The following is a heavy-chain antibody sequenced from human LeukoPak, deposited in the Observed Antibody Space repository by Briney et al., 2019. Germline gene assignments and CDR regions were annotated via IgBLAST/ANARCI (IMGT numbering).Heavy chain of an antibody. CDR1: GFTFSDYY. V-gene: IGHV3-11*01. D-gene: IGHD6-13*01. CDR2: ISSSGSTI. J-gene: IGHJ5*02. CDR3: ARDLDSSSINCFDP. Sequence: GGSLRLSCAASGFTFSDYYMSWIRQTPGKGLEWVSYISSSGSTIYYADSVKGRFTISRDNAKNSLYLQMNSLRAEDTAVYYCARDLDSSSINCFDPWGQGTLVTVSS.